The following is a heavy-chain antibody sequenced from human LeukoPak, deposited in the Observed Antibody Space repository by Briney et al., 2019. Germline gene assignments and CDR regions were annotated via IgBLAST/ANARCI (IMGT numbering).Heavy chain of an antibody. CDR3: VREGNEVLTKNFDH. CDR2: INPHSGVT. J-gene: IGHJ4*02. CDR1: GFTFSGYY. D-gene: IGHD4/OR15-4a*01. V-gene: IGHV1-2*02. Sequence: ASVKVSCKASGFTFSGYYIHWVRQAPGQGLEWMGYINPHSGVTSFPQKFQGRVTLSTDTSISAAYMEPSSLISDDTAMYYCVREGNEVLTKNFDHWGQGALVTVSS.